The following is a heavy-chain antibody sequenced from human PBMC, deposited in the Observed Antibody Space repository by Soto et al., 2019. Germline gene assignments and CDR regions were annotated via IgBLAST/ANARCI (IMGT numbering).Heavy chain of an antibody. V-gene: IGHV1-2*02. CDR3: ARVGYDFWSGYSRPKYNWFDP. D-gene: IGHD3-3*01. J-gene: IGHJ5*02. Sequence: ASVKVSCKASGYTFTGYYMHWVRQAPGQGLEWMGWINPNSGGTNYAQKFQGRVTMTRDTSISTAYMELSRLRSDDTAVYYCARVGYDFWSGYSRPKYNWFDPWGQGTLVTVSS. CDR2: INPNSGGT. CDR1: GYTFTGYY.